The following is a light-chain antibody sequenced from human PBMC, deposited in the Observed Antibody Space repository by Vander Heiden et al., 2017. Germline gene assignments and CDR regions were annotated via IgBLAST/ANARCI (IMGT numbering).Light chain of an antibody. Sequence: QSPLTQPASVSGSPGQSITISCTGSSSDVGSYNLVSWYQQLPGKAPKLMIYEVNKRPSGVSNRFSGSKSGNTASLTISGLQAEDEADYYCSSYAGGRNLFGGGSKLTVL. V-gene: IGLV2-23*02. J-gene: IGLJ2*01. CDR1: SSDVGSYNL. CDR2: EVN. CDR3: SSYAGGRNL.